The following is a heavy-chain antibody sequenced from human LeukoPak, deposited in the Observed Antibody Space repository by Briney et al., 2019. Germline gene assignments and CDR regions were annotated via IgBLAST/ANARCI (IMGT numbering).Heavy chain of an antibody. CDR2: ISGSGGST. Sequence: GGTLRLSCAASGFTFSSYGMSWVRQAPGKGLEWVSAISGSGGSTYYADSVKGRFTISRDNSKNTLYLQMNSLRAEDTAVYYCAKRGDGYNRHFDYWGQGTLVTVSS. CDR1: GFTFSSYG. J-gene: IGHJ4*02. V-gene: IGHV3-23*01. CDR3: AKRGDGYNRHFDY. D-gene: IGHD5-24*01.